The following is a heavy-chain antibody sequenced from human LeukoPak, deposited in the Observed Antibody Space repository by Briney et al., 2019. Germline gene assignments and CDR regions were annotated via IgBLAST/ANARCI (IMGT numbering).Heavy chain of an antibody. J-gene: IGHJ6*03. D-gene: IGHD6-6*01. CDR1: GGSISSYY. V-gene: IGHV4-59*01. Sequence: TASETLSLTCTDSGGSISSYYWSWIRQPPGKGLEWIGYIYYSGSTNYNPSLKSRVTISVDTSKNQFSLKLSSVTAADTAVYYCARLYSSSSRVPYMDVWGKGTTVTVSS. CDR3: ARLYSSSSRVPYMDV. CDR2: IYYSGST.